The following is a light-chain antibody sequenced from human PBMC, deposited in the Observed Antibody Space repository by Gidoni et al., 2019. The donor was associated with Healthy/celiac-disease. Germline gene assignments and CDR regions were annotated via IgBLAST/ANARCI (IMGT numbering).Light chain of an antibody. Sequence: SYELTQPPSVSVSPGQTASITCSGDKLGDTYACWYQQKTGQSPVLVIYQDSKRPSGIPGRFSGSNAGNTATLTISGTQAMDEADYYCQAWDSSTVVFGGGTKLTVL. CDR1: KLGDTY. CDR2: QDS. J-gene: IGLJ2*01. V-gene: IGLV3-1*01. CDR3: QAWDSSTVV.